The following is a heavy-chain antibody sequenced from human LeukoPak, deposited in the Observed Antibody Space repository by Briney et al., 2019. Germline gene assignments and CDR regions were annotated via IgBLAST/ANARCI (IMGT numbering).Heavy chain of an antibody. V-gene: IGHV1-3*01. J-gene: IGHJ6*02. CDR3: ALGRPTYYYYGMDV. Sequence: ASVKVSCKASGYTFTSYAMHWVRQAPGQRLEWMGWINAGNGNTKYSQKFQGRVTITRDTSASTAYMELSSLRSEDTAVYYCALGRPTYYYYGMDVWGQGTTVTVSS. CDR1: GYTFTSYA. CDR2: INAGNGNT. D-gene: IGHD1-1*01.